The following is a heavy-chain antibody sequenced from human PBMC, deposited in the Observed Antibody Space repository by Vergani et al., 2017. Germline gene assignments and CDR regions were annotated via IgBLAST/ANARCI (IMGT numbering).Heavy chain of an antibody. Sequence: VQLVESGGGLVQPGGSLRLSCAASGFTFSSYEMNWVRQAPGKGLEWVAVIWYDGSNKYYVDSVKGRFTISRDNSKNTLYLQMNSLRAEDTAVYYCARRRGNYFDYWGQGTLVTVSS. CDR3: ARRRGNYFDY. D-gene: IGHD3-16*01. V-gene: IGHV3-33*08. CDR2: IWYDGSNK. CDR1: GFTFSSYE. J-gene: IGHJ4*02.